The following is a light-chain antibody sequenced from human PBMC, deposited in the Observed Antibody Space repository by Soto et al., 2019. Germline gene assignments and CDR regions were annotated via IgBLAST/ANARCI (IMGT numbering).Light chain of an antibody. V-gene: IGLV2-23*01. CDR2: EGS. J-gene: IGLJ1*01. CDR1: SSDVGSYNL. CDR3: CSYAGSSTHV. Sequence: QSVLTQPASVSGSPGQSITISCTGTSSDVGSYNLVSWYQQRPGKAPKLMICEGSKRPSGVSNRFSGSESGNTASLTISGLQAEDEADYYCCSYAGSSTHVFGTGTKVTVL.